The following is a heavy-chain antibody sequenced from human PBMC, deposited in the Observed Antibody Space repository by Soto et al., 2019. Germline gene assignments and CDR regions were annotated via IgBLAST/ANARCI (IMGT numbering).Heavy chain of an antibody. V-gene: IGHV1-58*01. CDR3: AGGGQWLPFDP. D-gene: IGHD6-19*01. Sequence: GASVKVSCKASGFTFASSAVQWVRQARGQRLEWIGWIVVGRGNTNYAQKFQERVTITRDMSTSTAYMELSGLRSEDTAVYYCAGGGQWLPFDPWGQGTLVTVSS. CDR1: GFTFASSA. J-gene: IGHJ5*02. CDR2: IVVGRGNT.